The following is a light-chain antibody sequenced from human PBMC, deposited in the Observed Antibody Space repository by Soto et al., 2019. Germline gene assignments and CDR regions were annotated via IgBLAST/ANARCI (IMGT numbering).Light chain of an antibody. CDR1: TSNIGSNN. J-gene: IGLJ2*01. CDR3: AVWDDSLNGPV. V-gene: IGLV1-44*01. CDR2: NNE. Sequence: QSVLTQPPSASGTPGQRVTISCSGSTSNIGSNNVNWYRQLPGTAPKLILFNNERRPSGVPGRVSGSKSGTSASLAISGLQSDDEDDYYCAVWDDSLNGPVFGGGTKLTVL.